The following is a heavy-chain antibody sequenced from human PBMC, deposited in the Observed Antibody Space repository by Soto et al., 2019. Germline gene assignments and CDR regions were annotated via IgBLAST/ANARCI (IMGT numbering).Heavy chain of an antibody. CDR1: GFTFTSSA. V-gene: IGHV1-3*01. J-gene: IGHJ6*02. Sequence: ASVKVSCKASGFTFTSSAVQWVRQARGQRLEWMGWINAGNGNTKYSQKFQGRVTITRDTSTSTAYMELRSLRSDDTAVYYCARDGADSSGWLTYYYYGMDVWGQGTTVTVSS. D-gene: IGHD6-19*01. CDR2: INAGNGNT. CDR3: ARDGADSSGWLTYYYYGMDV.